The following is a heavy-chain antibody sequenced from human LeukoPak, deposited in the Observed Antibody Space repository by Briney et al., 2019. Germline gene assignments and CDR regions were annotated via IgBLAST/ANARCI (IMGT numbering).Heavy chain of an antibody. J-gene: IGHJ3*02. CDR1: GFTFSSYA. Sequence: PGRSLRLSCAASGFTFSSYAMHWVRQAPGKGLEWVAVISYDGSNKYYADSVKGRFTICRDNSKNTLYLQMNSLRAEDTAVYYCARGGTYYDILTGRQAFDIWGQGTMVTVSS. CDR2: ISYDGSNK. D-gene: IGHD3-9*01. V-gene: IGHV3-30*04. CDR3: ARGGTYYDILTGRQAFDI.